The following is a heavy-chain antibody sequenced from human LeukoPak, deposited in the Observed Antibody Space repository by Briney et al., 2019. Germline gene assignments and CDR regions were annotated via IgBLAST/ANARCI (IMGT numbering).Heavy chain of an antibody. Sequence: GGSLRLSCAASGFTFSSYWMTWVRQAPGKGLEWVANIKQDGSDKYYVDSVKGRFTISRDNAQNSLYLQMNSLRADDTALYYCARQYTSSWYALGYLDYWGQGTLVTVSS. CDR2: IKQDGSDK. J-gene: IGHJ4*02. CDR1: GFTFSSYW. CDR3: ARQYTSSWYALGYLDY. V-gene: IGHV3-7*01. D-gene: IGHD6-13*01.